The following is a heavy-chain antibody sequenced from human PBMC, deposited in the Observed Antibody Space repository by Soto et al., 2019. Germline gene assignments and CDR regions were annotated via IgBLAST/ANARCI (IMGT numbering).Heavy chain of an antibody. Sequence: QVQLVQSGAEVKKPGSSVKVSCKASGGTFSSYAISWVRQAPGQGLEWMGGIIPIFGTANYAQKFQGRVTITADESTSTAYMELSSVRSEDTAVYYCARPKYCSGGSCYSGYFDYWGQGTLVTVSS. CDR3: ARPKYCSGGSCYSGYFDY. J-gene: IGHJ4*02. V-gene: IGHV1-69*01. D-gene: IGHD2-15*01. CDR2: IIPIFGTA. CDR1: GGTFSSYA.